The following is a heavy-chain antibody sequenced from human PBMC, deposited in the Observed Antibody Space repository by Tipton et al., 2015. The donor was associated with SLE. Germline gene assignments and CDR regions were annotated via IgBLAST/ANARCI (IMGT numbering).Heavy chain of an antibody. CDR3: ASLYTSTFERDY. J-gene: IGHJ4*02. Sequence: PGLVKPSETLSLTCTVSGGSISGYYWSWIRQPPGKGLEWIGYIHHSGSTNYNPSLQSRVTISRDPSKNQFSLRLSSVTAADAAVYFCASLYTSTFERDYWGQGTLVTVSS. CDR2: IHHSGST. V-gene: IGHV4-59*03. CDR1: GGSISGYY. D-gene: IGHD2-2*01.